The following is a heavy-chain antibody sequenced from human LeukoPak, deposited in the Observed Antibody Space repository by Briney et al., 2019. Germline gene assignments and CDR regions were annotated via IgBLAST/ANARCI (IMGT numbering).Heavy chain of an antibody. V-gene: IGHV3-30-3*01. CDR3: ATGYDTSGYPNWFDP. CDR1: GFTFSSYS. CDR2: ISYDRTNK. Sequence: PGGSLRLSCAASGFTFSSYSMHWVRQAPGKGLEWVAVISYDRTNKYYADSVKGRFTISRDNSKYTPYLQMNSLRAEDTAVYYCATGYDTSGYPNWFDPWGQGTLVTVSS. J-gene: IGHJ5*02. D-gene: IGHD3-22*01.